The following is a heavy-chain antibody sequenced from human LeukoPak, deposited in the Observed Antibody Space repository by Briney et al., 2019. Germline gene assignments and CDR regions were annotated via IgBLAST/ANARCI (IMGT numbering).Heavy chain of an antibody. J-gene: IGHJ6*03. V-gene: IGHV4-59*02. CDR1: GASVNDYF. CDR2: VYSGGTT. D-gene: IGHD3-16*01. CDR3: AREIVLMMSDVASPYYMDV. Sequence: PSETLSLSCSVSGASVNDYFWSWIRQPPGRGLEWIGHVYSGGTTEYSPSLKGRVTISLDASNNKVSLSLTSSTAADTAVYYCAREIVLMMSDVASPYYMDVWGRGTTVTVPS.